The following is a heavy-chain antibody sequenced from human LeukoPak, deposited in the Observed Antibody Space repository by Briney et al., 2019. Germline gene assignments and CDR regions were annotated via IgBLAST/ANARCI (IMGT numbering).Heavy chain of an antibody. CDR3: ARGKDHDFWNPFDH. D-gene: IGHD3-3*01. V-gene: IGHV3-23*01. CDR2: IDGSGGRP. J-gene: IGHJ4*02. Sequence: GGSLRLSCAASGFTLSKYAMNWVRQAPGKGLEWVSGIDGSGGRPPSADSVKGRFTISRDISKDTLYLQMDSLRAEDTAAYYCARGKDHDFWNPFDHWGQGTLVTVSS. CDR1: GFTLSKYA.